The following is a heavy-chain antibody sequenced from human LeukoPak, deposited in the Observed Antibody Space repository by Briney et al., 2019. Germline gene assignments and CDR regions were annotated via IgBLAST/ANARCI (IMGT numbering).Heavy chain of an antibody. J-gene: IGHJ4*02. CDR1: GYMFTNYG. CDR2: ISVYNGDT. CDR3: ARLYSSGWYGLPGTPPDY. V-gene: IGHV1-18*01. D-gene: IGHD6-19*01. Sequence: ASVTVSCTASGYMFTNYGISWVRQAPGQGLEWLGWISVYNGDTNYAQKFQDRVTMTTDTSTSTAYMELRSLRSDDTAVYYCARLYSSGWYGLPGTPPDYWGQGTLVTVSS.